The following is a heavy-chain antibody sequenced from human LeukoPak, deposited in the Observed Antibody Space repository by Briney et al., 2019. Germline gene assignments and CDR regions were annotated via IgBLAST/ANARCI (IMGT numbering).Heavy chain of an antibody. J-gene: IGHJ3*02. Sequence: SETLSLTCTVSGGSISSYYWSWFRQVPGKGLEWIGYIYYSGSTNYNPSLKSRVTISVDTSKNQFSLKVISVTAADTAVYYCARGLAGYSGGDDAFDIWGQGTMVTVSS. D-gene: IGHD6-19*01. CDR2: IYYSGST. CDR3: ARGLAGYSGGDDAFDI. CDR1: GGSISSYY. V-gene: IGHV4-59*01.